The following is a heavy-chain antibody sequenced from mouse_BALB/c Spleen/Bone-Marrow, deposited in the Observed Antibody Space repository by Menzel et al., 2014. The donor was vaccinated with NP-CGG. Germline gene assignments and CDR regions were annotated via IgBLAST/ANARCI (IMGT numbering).Heavy chain of an antibody. Sequence: EAQLQQSGPELVKPGASVKISCKASGYTFTDYNMHWVKQSHGKSLEWIGYIYPYNGGTGYNQMFKSKATLTVDNSSSTAYMELRSLTSEDSPVYYCARYGNYAMDYWGQGTSVTVSS. J-gene: IGHJ4*01. CDR2: IYPYNGGT. CDR3: ARYGNYAMDY. CDR1: GYTFTDYN. D-gene: IGHD2-1*01. V-gene: IGHV1S29*02.